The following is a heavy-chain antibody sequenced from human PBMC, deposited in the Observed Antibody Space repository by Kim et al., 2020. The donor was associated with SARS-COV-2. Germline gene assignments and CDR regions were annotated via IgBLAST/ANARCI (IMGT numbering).Heavy chain of an antibody. Sequence: ISFSDSVQGRFTISRDNAKTSLYLQMNSLRAADTAVYYCASDPRLGMDVWGQGTTVTVSS. V-gene: IGHV3-11*04. CDR3: ASDPRLGMDV. J-gene: IGHJ6*02. D-gene: IGHD6-19*01. CDR2: I.